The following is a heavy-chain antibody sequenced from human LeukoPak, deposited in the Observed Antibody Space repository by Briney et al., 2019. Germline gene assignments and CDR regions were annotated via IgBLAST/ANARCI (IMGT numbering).Heavy chain of an antibody. J-gene: IGHJ3*02. Sequence: SETLSLTCTVSGGSMSSYYWSWVRQPPGGGLECIGYIDYSGSTDYNPSFKSGVSISVDTSKKQFSLKLSSVTAADTAVYYFARGPTVTGDAFDIWGQGTMVTVSS. CDR1: GGSMSSYY. CDR2: IDYSGST. V-gene: IGHV4-59*01. D-gene: IGHD4-17*01. CDR3: ARGPTVTGDAFDI.